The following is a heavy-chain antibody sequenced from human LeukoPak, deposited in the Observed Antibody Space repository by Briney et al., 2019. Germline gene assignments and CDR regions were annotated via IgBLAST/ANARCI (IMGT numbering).Heavy chain of an antibody. CDR3: AGVNFDSSINWFDP. Sequence: SETLSLTCTVSGGSISSYYWSWIRQPAGKGLEWIGRIYTSGSTNYNPSLKSRVTMSVDTSKNQFSLKLSSVTAADTAVYYCAGVNFDSSINWFDPWGQGTLVTVSS. CDR2: IYTSGST. D-gene: IGHD3-22*01. V-gene: IGHV4-4*07. CDR1: GGSISSYY. J-gene: IGHJ5*02.